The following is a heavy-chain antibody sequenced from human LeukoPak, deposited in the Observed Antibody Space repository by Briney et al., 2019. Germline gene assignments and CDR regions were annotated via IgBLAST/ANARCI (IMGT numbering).Heavy chain of an antibody. V-gene: IGHV1-69*05. J-gene: IGHJ4*02. CDR1: GGTFSSYA. D-gene: IGHD2-2*02. CDR3: AGEGRYCSSTSCYTNY. Sequence: SVKVSCKASGGTFSSYAISWVRQAPGQGLEWMGGIIPIFGTANYAQKFQGRVTITTDESTSTAYMELSSLRSEDTAVYYCAGEGRYCSSTSCYTNYWGQGTLVTVSS. CDR2: IIPIFGTA.